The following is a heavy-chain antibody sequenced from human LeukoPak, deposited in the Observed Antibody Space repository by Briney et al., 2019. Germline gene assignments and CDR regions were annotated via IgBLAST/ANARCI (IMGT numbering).Heavy chain of an antibody. J-gene: IGHJ5*02. CDR2: IYYSGST. Sequence: PSETLSLTCTVSGGSISSYYWSWIRQPPGKGLEWIGYIYYSGSTNYNPSLKSRVTISVDTSKNQFSLKLSFVTAADTAVYYCARTGDYDFWSGYYRYNWFDPWGQGTLVTVSS. V-gene: IGHV4-59*01. D-gene: IGHD3-3*01. CDR3: ARTGDYDFWSGYYRYNWFDP. CDR1: GGSISSYY.